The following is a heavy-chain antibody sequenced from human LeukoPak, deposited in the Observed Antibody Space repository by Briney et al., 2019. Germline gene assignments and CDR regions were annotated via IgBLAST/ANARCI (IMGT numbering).Heavy chain of an antibody. CDR3: ARGGTAYFDL. V-gene: IGHV4-4*02. CDR1: GXSISSNNG. Sequence: SETLSLTCGVSGXSISSNNGWTWVRQPPGKGLEWIGEIYHSGSTNYNPSLKSRVTISVDKSKNQFSLKLSSVTAADTAVYYCARGGTAYFDLWGRGTLVTVSS. D-gene: IGHD2-15*01. CDR2: IYHSGST. J-gene: IGHJ2*01.